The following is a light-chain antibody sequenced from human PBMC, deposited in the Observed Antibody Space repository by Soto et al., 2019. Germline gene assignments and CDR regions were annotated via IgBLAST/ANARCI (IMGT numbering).Light chain of an antibody. J-gene: IGKJ5*01. CDR2: GAS. V-gene: IGKV3-15*01. CDR1: QSVRSN. Sequence: EIVMTQSPATLSVSPGERATLSCRASQSVRSNLAWYQQKPGQSPRLLIYGASTRATGIPARFSGSGSGTQFTLTISSLQSEDFAVYYCQQYGSSRITFGQGTRLEIK. CDR3: QQYGSSRIT.